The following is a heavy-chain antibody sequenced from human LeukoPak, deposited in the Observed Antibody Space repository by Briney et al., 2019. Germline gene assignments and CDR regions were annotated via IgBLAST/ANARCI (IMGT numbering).Heavy chain of an antibody. J-gene: IGHJ4*02. CDR3: ASVYGSGSTPQNFDY. D-gene: IGHD3-10*01. V-gene: IGHV4-39*01. CDR2: IYYSGST. CDR1: GGSISSNSYY. Sequence: PSETLSLTCTVSGGSISSNSYYWGWIRQPPGKGLEWIGSIYYSGSTYYNPSLKSRVTISVDTSKNQFSLKLSSVTAADTAVYYCASVYGSGSTPQNFDYWGQGTLVTVSS.